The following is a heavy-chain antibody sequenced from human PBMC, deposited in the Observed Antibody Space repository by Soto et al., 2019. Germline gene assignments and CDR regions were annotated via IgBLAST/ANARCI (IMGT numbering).Heavy chain of an antibody. CDR2: IYYSGST. Sequence: PSETLCLTCTVSGGSLSSGGYYWSWLRQHPGKGLEWIGYIYYSGSTYYNPSLKSRVTISVDTSKNQFSLKLSSVTAADTAVYYCARDNQWLVTPFFDYWGQGTLVTVSS. V-gene: IGHV4-31*03. D-gene: IGHD6-19*01. CDR3: ARDNQWLVTPFFDY. J-gene: IGHJ4*02. CDR1: GGSLSSGGYY.